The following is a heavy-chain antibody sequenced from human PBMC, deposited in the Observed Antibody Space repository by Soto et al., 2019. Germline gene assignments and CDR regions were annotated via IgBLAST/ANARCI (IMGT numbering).Heavy chain of an antibody. CDR2: ISGSGGST. Sequence: PGGSLRLSCAASEFTFSSYAMSWVRQAPGKGLEWVSGISGSGGSTYYADSVKGRFTISRDNSKNMLYLQMNSLRAEDTAVYYCEKPSQGALYYYGMDVWGQGTTVTVSS. J-gene: IGHJ6*02. V-gene: IGHV3-23*01. CDR1: EFTFSSYA. CDR3: EKPSQGALYYYGMDV.